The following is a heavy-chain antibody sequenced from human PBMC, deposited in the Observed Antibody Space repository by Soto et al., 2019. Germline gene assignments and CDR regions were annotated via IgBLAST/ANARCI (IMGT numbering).Heavy chain of an antibody. D-gene: IGHD2-2*01. J-gene: IGHJ6*02. Sequence: SVKVSCKASGGTFSSYAISWVRQAPGQGLEWMGGIIPIFGTANYAQKFQGRVTITADESTSTAYMELSSLRSEDTAVYYCARDPPVPITYCSSTSCHAYYYYGMDVWGQGTTVTVSS. CDR3: ARDPPVPITYCSSTSCHAYYYYGMDV. CDR2: IIPIFGTA. V-gene: IGHV1-69*13. CDR1: GGTFSSYA.